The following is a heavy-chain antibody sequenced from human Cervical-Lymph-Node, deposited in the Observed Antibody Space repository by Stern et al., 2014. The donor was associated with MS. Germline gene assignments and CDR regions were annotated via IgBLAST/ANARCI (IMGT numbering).Heavy chain of an antibody. D-gene: IGHD3-22*01. CDR3: AKDRLTMIVVVATY. V-gene: IGHV3-23*04. CDR2: ISGSGGST. CDR1: GFTFSSYT. J-gene: IGHJ4*02. Sequence: EVQLVESGGGLVQPGGSRRLSCAASGFTFSSYTMSWVRQAPGKGLEWVSAISGSGGSTYYADSVKGRFTIARDNSKSTLYLQMNSLRAEDTAVYYCAKDRLTMIVVVATYWGQGTLVTVSS.